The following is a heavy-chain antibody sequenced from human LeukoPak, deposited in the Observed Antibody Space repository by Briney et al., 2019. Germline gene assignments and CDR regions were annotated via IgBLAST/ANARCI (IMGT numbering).Heavy chain of an antibody. D-gene: IGHD2-2*01. CDR3: ARDYTARSTSCPSDY. CDR1: GYTFTSYY. Sequence: ASVKVSCKASGYTFTSYYMHWVRQAPGQGLEWMGIINPSGGSTSYAQKFQGRVTMTRDTSTSTVYMELSSLRSKDTAVYYCARDYTARSTSCPSDYWGQGTLVTVSS. CDR2: INPSGGST. J-gene: IGHJ4*02. V-gene: IGHV1-46*01.